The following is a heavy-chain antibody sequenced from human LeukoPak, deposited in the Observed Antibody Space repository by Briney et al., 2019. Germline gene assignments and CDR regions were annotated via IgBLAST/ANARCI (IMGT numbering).Heavy chain of an antibody. Sequence: SETLSLTCTVSGGSISSYYWSWIRQPAGKGLEWIGRIYTSGSTNYNPSLKSRVTMSVDTSKNQFSLKLSSVTAADTAAYYCAREIYDFWSGYLYYYYGMDVWGQGTTVTVSS. CDR3: AREIYDFWSGYLYYYYGMDV. D-gene: IGHD3-3*01. V-gene: IGHV4-4*07. CDR1: GGSISSYY. J-gene: IGHJ6*02. CDR2: IYTSGST.